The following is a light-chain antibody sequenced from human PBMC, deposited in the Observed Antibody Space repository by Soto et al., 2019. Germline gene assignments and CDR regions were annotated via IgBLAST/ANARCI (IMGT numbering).Light chain of an antibody. CDR1: QTVGTN. CDR3: PQYNKWPLFT. V-gene: IGKV3-15*01. CDR2: GAS. Sequence: EVVLTQSPATLSVSPGERATLSCRASQTVGTNLAWYQQRPGQAPRLLIYGASTRATGIPARFSGSGSGSEFNITISSLQSDDFAVYYCPQYNKWPLFTFGPGTRVDNK. J-gene: IGKJ3*01.